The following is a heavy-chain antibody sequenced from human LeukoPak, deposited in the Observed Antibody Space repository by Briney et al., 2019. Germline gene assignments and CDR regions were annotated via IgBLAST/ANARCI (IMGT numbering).Heavy chain of an antibody. CDR1: GGSISDDNW. J-gene: IGHJ6*02. CDR2: IYHSGST. CDR3: ARGGGLDV. Sequence: SETLSLTCAVSGGSISDDNWWSWVRQPPGKGLEGIGEIYHSGSTNYNPSLKSRVNVSVDKSKNQFSLILSSVTAADTAVYYCARGGGLDVWGQGATVTVSS. D-gene: IGHD3-16*01. V-gene: IGHV4-4*02.